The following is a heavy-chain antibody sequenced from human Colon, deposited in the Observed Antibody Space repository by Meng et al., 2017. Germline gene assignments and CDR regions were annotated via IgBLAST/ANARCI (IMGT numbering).Heavy chain of an antibody. Sequence: QVQLQESGPGLVKPSGTLSLTCAVSGDSIRTDKWWSWVRQPPGKGLEWIGEVYHSGDTNYNPSLKSRVTISSDTSKTQFSLKLSSVTAADTAMYYCARDPPFDSWGQGTLVTVSS. CDR1: GDSIRTDKW. CDR3: ARDPPFDS. CDR2: VYHSGDT. V-gene: IGHV4-4*02. J-gene: IGHJ4*02.